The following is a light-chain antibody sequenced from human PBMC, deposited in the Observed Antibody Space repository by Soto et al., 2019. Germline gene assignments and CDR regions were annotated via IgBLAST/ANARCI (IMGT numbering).Light chain of an antibody. CDR1: SSDVGGYNY. V-gene: IGLV2-14*01. Sequence: QSALTQPASVSGSPGQSITISCTGTSSDVGGYNYVSWYQQHPGKAPKLMIYDVTNRPSGVSNRFSGSKSGDTASLTIYGFQAEYEAEYYCSSYTTSSTLYGVFSGGTQLTVL. CDR2: DVT. J-gene: IGLJ2*01. CDR3: SSYTTSSTLYGV.